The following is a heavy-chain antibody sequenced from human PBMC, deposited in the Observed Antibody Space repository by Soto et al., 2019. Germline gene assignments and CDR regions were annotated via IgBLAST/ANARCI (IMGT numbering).Heavy chain of an antibody. CDR3: ARHRHRRGTVGATSPLDP. CDR1: GFSVSSNY. Sequence: ESGGGLVQPGGSLRLSCAISGFSVSSNYLSWVRQAPGKGLEWVSVHYSGGSTYYADSVQGRFTISRDKSNNTLYLQMRRVRAEDTAVYFCARHRHRRGTVGATSPLDPWGQGTQVTVSS. D-gene: IGHD1-26*01. CDR2: HYSGGST. J-gene: IGHJ5*02. V-gene: IGHV3-53*01.